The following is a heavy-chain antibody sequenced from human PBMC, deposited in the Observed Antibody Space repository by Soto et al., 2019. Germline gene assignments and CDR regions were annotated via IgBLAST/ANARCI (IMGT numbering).Heavy chain of an antibody. D-gene: IGHD1-7*01. CDR3: AREYWNYSYYFDD. Sequence: ASVKVSCKASGGTFSSYAISWVRQAPGQGLEWMGGIIPVFGTANYAQKFQGRVTITADKSTSTAYMELSSLRSEDTAVYYCAREYWNYSYYFDDWGQGTLVTVSS. CDR2: IIPVFGTA. V-gene: IGHV1-69*06. CDR1: GGTFSSYA. J-gene: IGHJ4*02.